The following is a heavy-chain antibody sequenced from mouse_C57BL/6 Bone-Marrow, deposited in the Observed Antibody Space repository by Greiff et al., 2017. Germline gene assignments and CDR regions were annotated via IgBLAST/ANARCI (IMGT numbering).Heavy chain of an antibody. J-gene: IGHJ2*01. CDR2: ISSGGSYT. D-gene: IGHD1-1*02. CDR3: ARHLWPDY. Sequence: EVMLVESGGDLVKPGGSLKLSCAASGFTFSSYGLSWVRQTPDKRLEWVATISSGGSYTYYPDSVKGRFTISRDHAKNTLYLQMSSLKSEDTAMYYCARHLWPDYWGQGTTLTVSS. CDR1: GFTFSSYG. V-gene: IGHV5-6*02.